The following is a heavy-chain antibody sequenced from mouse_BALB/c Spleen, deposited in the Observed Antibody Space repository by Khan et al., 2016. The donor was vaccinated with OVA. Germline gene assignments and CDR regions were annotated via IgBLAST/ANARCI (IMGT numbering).Heavy chain of an antibody. CDR1: GYSITSDYA. Sequence: VQLKESGPGLVKPSQSLSLTCTVTGYSITSDYAWNWIRQFPGNKLDVMVYINCNGSTSYNPSLKSRNSITRGTSKNQFFLQLDPVTTEDAATYYCVGDYGSSYYDFDHWGQGTTLTVSA. V-gene: IGHV3-2*02. J-gene: IGHJ2*01. CDR2: INCNGST. CDR3: VGDYGSSYYDFDH. D-gene: IGHD1-1*01.